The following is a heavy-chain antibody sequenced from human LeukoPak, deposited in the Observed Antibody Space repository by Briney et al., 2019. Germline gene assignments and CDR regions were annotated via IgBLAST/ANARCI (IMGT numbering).Heavy chain of an antibody. CDR2: IYHSGST. Sequence: PSETLSLTCAVSGYSISSGYYWGWIRQPPGKGLEWIGSIYHSGSTYYNPSLKIRVTISVETSKNQFSLKLSAVTAADTAVYYCAGRRRVVGATRAFDIWGQGTMVTVSS. D-gene: IGHD1-26*01. CDR3: AGRRRVVGATRAFDI. J-gene: IGHJ3*02. CDR1: GYSISSGYY. V-gene: IGHV4-38-2*01.